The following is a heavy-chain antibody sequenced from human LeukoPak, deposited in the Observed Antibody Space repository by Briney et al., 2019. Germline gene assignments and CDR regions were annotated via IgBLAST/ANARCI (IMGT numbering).Heavy chain of an antibody. V-gene: IGHV1-18*04. CDR2: VSTKKGNT. J-gene: IGHJ5*01. CDR1: GYTFTNYA. CDR3: ARHYFNGNWFDS. Sequence: ASVKASCKASGYTFTNYAFSWVRQAPGRGLEWMGWVSTKKGNTNYAQNFQGRVIMTTDTSTTTAYMDLRGLTSDDTAIYYCARHYFNGNWFDSWGQGTLVTVSS. D-gene: IGHD2-8*01.